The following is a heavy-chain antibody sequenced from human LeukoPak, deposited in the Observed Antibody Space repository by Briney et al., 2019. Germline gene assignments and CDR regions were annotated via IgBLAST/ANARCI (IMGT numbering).Heavy chain of an antibody. J-gene: IGHJ4*02. CDR1: GFTLSGSW. D-gene: IGHD3-16*01. V-gene: IGHV3-7*01. CDR3: VSSWAHFDY. Sequence: GGSLRLSCAASGFTLSGSWMSWVRQTPGKGLEWVANIKEDGSEKYYVDSVKGRFTISRDNAKNSLYLQMSSLRAEDTAVYYCVSSWAHFDYWGQGTLVTVSS. CDR2: IKEDGSEK.